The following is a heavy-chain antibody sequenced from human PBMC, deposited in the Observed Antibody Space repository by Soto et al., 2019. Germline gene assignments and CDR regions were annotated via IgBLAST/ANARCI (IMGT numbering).Heavy chain of an antibody. CDR1: GGSISSSSYY. D-gene: IGHD6-13*01. CDR2: IYYSGST. CDR3: ARDPQQLVRNYYYYGMDV. V-gene: IGHV4-39*07. Sequence: SETLSLTCTVSGGSISSSSYYWGWIRQPPGKGLEWIGSIYYSGSTNYNPSLKSRVTISVDTSKNQFSLKLSSVTAADTAVYYCARDPQQLVRNYYYYGMDVWGQGTTVTVS. J-gene: IGHJ6*02.